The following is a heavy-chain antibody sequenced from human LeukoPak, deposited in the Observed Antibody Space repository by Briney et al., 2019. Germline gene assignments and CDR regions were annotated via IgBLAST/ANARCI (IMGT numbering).Heavy chain of an antibody. V-gene: IGHV4-4*02. D-gene: IGHD3-3*02. CDR2: IYHSGNT. Sequence: SGTLSLTCAVSGGSISSTNWWRWVRQPPGKGLEWSGEIYHSGNTNYNPSLKSRVTISVDTSKNQFSLKLSSVTAADTAVYYCARELALTWFDPWGQGTLVTVSS. CDR1: GGSISSTNW. J-gene: IGHJ5*02. CDR3: ARELALTWFDP.